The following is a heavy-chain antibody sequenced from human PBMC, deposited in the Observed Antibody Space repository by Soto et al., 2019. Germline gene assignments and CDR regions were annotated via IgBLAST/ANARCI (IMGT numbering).Heavy chain of an antibody. CDR2: INHSGST. CDR3: ATGYGSGSAENWFDP. CDR1: GGSFSCYY. Sequence: PSETLSLTCAVYGGSFSCYYWSWIRQPPGKGLEWIGEINHSGSTNYNPSLKSRVTISVDTSKNQFSLKLSSVTAADTAVYYCATGYGSGSAENWFDPWGQGTLVTVSS. V-gene: IGHV4-34*01. J-gene: IGHJ5*02. D-gene: IGHD3-10*01.